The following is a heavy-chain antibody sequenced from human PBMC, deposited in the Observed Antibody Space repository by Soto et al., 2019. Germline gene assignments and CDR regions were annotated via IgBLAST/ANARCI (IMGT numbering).Heavy chain of an antibody. V-gene: IGHV4-59*08. D-gene: IGHD3-22*01. Sequence: SETLSLTCTVSGGSISSFDWNWIRQSPWKGLEWIGYISYSGSTNYNPSLKSRVTISVDTSKNQFSLKLSSVTAADTAVYYCARQDTSGYAFDYWGQGTLVTVSS. J-gene: IGHJ4*02. CDR1: GGSISSFD. CDR3: ARQDTSGYAFDY. CDR2: ISYSGST.